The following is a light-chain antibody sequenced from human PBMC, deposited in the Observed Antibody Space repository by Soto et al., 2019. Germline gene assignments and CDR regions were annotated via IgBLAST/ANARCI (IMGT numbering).Light chain of an antibody. CDR3: ETWDSNTRV. CDR1: SAHSSYI. CDR2: LEPSGSY. Sequence: QAVVTQSSSASASLGSSVKLTCTLSSAHSSYIVAWHQQEPGKPPRYLMKLEPSGSYNKRSGVPDRFSGSSSGADRYLTISDLQFEDEADYYCETWDSNTRVFGGGTQLTVL. J-gene: IGLJ3*02. V-gene: IGLV4-60*02.